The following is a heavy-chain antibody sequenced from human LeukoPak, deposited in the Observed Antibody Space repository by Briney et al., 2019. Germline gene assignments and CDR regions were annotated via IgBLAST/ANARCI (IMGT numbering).Heavy chain of an antibody. V-gene: IGHV1-18*01. D-gene: IGHD1-26*01. J-gene: IGHJ4*02. CDR1: GYTFTSYG. Sequence: ASVKVSCKASGYTFTSYGISWVRQAPGQGLEWMGWISAYNGNTNYAQKLQGRVTMTTDTSTSTAYMELRSLRSDDTAVYYCAGGSSGSYYALWDYWGQGTLVTVSS. CDR3: AGGSSGSYYALWDY. CDR2: ISAYNGNT.